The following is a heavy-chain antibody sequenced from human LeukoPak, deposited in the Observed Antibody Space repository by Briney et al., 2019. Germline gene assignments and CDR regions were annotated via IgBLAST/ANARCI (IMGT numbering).Heavy chain of an antibody. V-gene: IGHV4-31*03. CDR1: GGSISSGGYY. D-gene: IGHD5-18*01. CDR3: ASNRRDGYNFHWFDP. Sequence: PSQTLSLTCTVSGGSISSGGYYWSWIRQHPGKGLEWIGYIYYSGSTYYNPSLKSRVTISVDTSKNRFSLKLSSVTAADTAVYYCASNRRDGYNFHWFDPWGQGTLVTVSS. J-gene: IGHJ5*02. CDR2: IYYSGST.